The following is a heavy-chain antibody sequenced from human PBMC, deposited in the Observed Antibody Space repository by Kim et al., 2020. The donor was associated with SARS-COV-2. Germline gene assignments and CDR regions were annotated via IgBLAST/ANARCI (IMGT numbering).Heavy chain of an antibody. J-gene: IGHJ3*02. CDR3: ARGPVGATRNAFDI. Sequence: SETLSLTCAVYGGSFSGYYWSWIRQPPGKGLEWIGEINHSGSTNYNPSLKSRVTISVDTSKNQFSLKLSSVTAADTAVYYCARGPVGATRNAFDIWGQGT. CDR1: GGSFSGYY. CDR2: INHSGST. V-gene: IGHV4-34*01. D-gene: IGHD1-26*01.